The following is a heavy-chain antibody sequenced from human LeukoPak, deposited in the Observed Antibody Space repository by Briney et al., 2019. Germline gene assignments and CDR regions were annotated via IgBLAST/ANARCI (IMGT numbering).Heavy chain of an antibody. CDR1: GLTFSSYW. V-gene: IGHV3-74*01. D-gene: IGHD5-24*01. Sequence: PGGSLRLSCAASGLTFSSYWMHWVRQAPGQGLVWVSRITSDGTSTAYADSVKGRFTISRDNAKNTLYLQMNSLRAEDTAVYYCARVAGTYQASRCDYWGQGALVTVSS. CDR2: ITSDGTST. CDR3: ARVAGTYQASRCDY. J-gene: IGHJ4*02.